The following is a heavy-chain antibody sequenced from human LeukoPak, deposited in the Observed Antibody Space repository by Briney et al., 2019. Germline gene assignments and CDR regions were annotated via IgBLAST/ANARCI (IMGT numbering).Heavy chain of an antibody. V-gene: IGHV4-39*01. D-gene: IGHD4-23*01. J-gene: IGHJ4*02. CDR1: GASISSSDYY. CDR2: IYHSGST. CDR3: ARGLRWFQY. Sequence: SETLSLTCTVSGASISSSDYYWDWIRKPPGKGLEWIGNIYHSGSTYYNPSLKSRVTISVHTSKNQLALQLNSVTAADTAVYYCARGLRWFQYWGQGTLVTVSS.